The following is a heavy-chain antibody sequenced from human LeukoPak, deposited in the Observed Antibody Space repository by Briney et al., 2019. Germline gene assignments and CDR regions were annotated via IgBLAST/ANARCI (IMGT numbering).Heavy chain of an antibody. Sequence: SETLSLTCTVSGGSISSYYWSWIRQPPGKGLEWIGYISYSGSTSYNSSLKSRVTISVDTSKNQVSLKLSSVSAADTAVYYCARGGTRLITVIAMDVWGQGTTVTVSS. D-gene: IGHD3-16*02. CDR2: ISYSGST. V-gene: IGHV4-59*01. J-gene: IGHJ6*02. CDR1: GGSISSYY. CDR3: ARGGTRLITVIAMDV.